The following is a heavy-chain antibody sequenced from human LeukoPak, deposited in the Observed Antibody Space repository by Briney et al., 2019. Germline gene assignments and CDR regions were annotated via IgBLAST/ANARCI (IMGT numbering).Heavy chain of an antibody. Sequence: GRFLRLSCAASGFTFSRHWMGWVRQAPGKGPEWVASIKQDGSQYYVDSVKGRFIISRDNAKNSLYLQMNSLRAEDTAVYSCARGPDYGDRLDFFDYWGQGTLVTDSA. J-gene: IGHJ4*02. CDR2: IKQDGSQ. CDR1: GFTFSRHW. D-gene: IGHD4-17*01. V-gene: IGHV3-7*01. CDR3: ARGPDYGDRLDFFDY.